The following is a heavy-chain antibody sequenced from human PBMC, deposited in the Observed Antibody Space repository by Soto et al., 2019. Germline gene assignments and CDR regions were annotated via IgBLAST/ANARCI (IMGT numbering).Heavy chain of an antibody. D-gene: IGHD3-10*01. CDR3: ARQRITMVRGVIINWFDP. J-gene: IGHJ5*02. Sequence: SETLSLTCTVSGGSISSSSYYWGWIRQPPGKGLEWIGSIYYSGSTYYNPSLKSRVTISVDTSKNQFSLKLSSVTAADTAVYYCARQRITMVRGVIINWFDPWGQGTLVTVSS. CDR2: IYYSGST. CDR1: GGSISSSSYY. V-gene: IGHV4-39*01.